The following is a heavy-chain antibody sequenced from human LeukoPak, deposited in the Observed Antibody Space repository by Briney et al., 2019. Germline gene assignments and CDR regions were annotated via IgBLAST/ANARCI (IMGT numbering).Heavy chain of an antibody. CDR2: IWYDGSNK. V-gene: IGHV3-33*06. CDR1: GFTFSSYG. Sequence: GESLKISCAASGFTFSSYGMHWVRQAPGKGLEWVAAIWYDGSNKYYADSVKGRFTISRDNSKNTLYLQMNSLRAEDTAVYYCAKDGRLYGDYGIDYWGQGTLVTVSS. J-gene: IGHJ4*02. D-gene: IGHD4-17*01. CDR3: AKDGRLYGDYGIDY.